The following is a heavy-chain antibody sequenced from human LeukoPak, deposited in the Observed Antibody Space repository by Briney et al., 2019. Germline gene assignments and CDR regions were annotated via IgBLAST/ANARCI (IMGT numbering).Heavy chain of an antibody. D-gene: IGHD4-17*01. Sequence: AASVKVSCKASGYTFTNYGISWVRQAPGQGLEWMGWISTYNGYTKYAQKLQGRITMTTDTSTSTAYMELRSLRSDDTAVYYCAREGVPRNPYGDYGFLHFDYWGQGTLVTVSS. J-gene: IGHJ4*02. CDR3: AREGVPRNPYGDYGFLHFDY. CDR2: ISTYNGYT. CDR1: GYTFTNYG. V-gene: IGHV1-18*01.